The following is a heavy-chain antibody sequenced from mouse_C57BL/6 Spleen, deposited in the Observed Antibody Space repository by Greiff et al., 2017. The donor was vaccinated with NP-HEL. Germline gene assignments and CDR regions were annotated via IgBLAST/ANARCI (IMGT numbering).Heavy chain of an antibody. D-gene: IGHD2-1*01. Sequence: EVKLVESGPGLVKPSQSLSLTCSVTGYSITSGYYWNWIRQFPGNKLEWMGYISYDGSNNYNPSLKNRISITRDTSKNQFFLKLNSVTTEDTATYYCARVYYGNYWYFDVWGTGTTVTVSS. CDR2: ISYDGSN. CDR1: GYSITSGYY. J-gene: IGHJ1*03. CDR3: ARVYYGNYWYFDV. V-gene: IGHV3-6*01.